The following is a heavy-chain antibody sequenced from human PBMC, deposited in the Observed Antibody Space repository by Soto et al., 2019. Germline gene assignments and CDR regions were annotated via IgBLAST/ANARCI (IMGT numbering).Heavy chain of an antibody. Sequence: QLQLVESGGGLVKPGGSLRLSCAASGFRFSDYYMNWIRQAPGKGLEWVSQISDDGRRIWYADSVKGRFTISRDNAKSSVFLEMNSPRAEDTALYYGARDLNGMDVWGRGTTVSVSS. V-gene: IGHV3-11*01. J-gene: IGHJ6*02. CDR1: GFRFSDYY. CDR2: ISDDGRRI. CDR3: ARDLNGMDV.